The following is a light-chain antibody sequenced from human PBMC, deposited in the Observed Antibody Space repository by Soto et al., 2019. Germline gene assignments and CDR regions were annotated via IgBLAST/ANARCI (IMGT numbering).Light chain of an antibody. CDR3: QQYNNWPQT. CDR1: QSVATN. J-gene: IGKJ1*01. V-gene: IGKV3-15*01. Sequence: EAVLTQSPATLSVSPGERATLSCRASQSVATNLAWYQQRPVQAPRLLIYGASKRAIGLPARFSGSGSGTEFTLTITSLQSEDFAVYYCQQYNNWPQTFGQGTKVDIK. CDR2: GAS.